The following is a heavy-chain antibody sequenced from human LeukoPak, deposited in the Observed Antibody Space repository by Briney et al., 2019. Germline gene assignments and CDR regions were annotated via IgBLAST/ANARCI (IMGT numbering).Heavy chain of an antibody. D-gene: IGHD2-2*02. CDR3: ARVVGRYCSSTSCYIGY. Sequence: SETLSLTCTVSGGSISTYYWSWIRQPPGKGLEWIGYIYDSGSTNYNPSLKSRVTISEDTSKRQFSLKLRSVTAADTAVYYCARVVGRYCSSTSCYIGYWGQGTLVTVSS. J-gene: IGHJ4*02. CDR2: IYDSGST. CDR1: GGSISTYY. V-gene: IGHV4-59*01.